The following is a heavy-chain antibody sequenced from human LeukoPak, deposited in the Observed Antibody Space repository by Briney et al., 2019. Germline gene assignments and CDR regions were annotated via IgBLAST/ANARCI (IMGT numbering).Heavy chain of an antibody. CDR1: GFTFSIYG. J-gene: IGHJ4*02. D-gene: IGHD3-22*01. V-gene: IGHV3-33*01. CDR2: IWYDGSNK. Sequence: GGSLRLSCAASGFTFSIYGMHWVRQAPGKGLEWVAVIWYDGSNKYYADSVKGRFTISRDNSKNTLYLQMNSLRAEDTAVYYCARDPSYYYDSSGYSPGFWGQGTLVTVSS. CDR3: ARDPSYYYDSSGYSPGF.